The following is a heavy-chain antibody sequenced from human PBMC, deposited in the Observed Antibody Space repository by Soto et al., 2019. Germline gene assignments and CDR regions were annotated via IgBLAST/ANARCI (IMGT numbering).Heavy chain of an antibody. CDR3: ARGENIPFYYYYYMDV. J-gene: IGHJ6*03. Sequence: ASVKVSCKASGYTFTGYYMHWVRQAPGQGLEWMGWINPNSGGTNYAQKFQGWVTMTRDTSISTAYMELSRLRSDDTAVYYCARGENIPFYYYYYMDVWGKGTTVTVSS. V-gene: IGHV1-2*04. CDR2: INPNSGGT. CDR1: GYTFTGYY.